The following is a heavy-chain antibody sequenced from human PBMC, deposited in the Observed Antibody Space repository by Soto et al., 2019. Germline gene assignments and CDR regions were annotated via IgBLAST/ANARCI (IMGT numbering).Heavy chain of an antibody. CDR3: GRRYGYRFDC. D-gene: IGHD1-1*01. CDR2: IYYSGRT. Sequence: QVQLQESGPGLVKPSETLSLTGTVSGGSISSYYWSWIRQPPGTGLAWIGYIYYSGRTNDTPALKRRVTGAVDATKDQFSVKLGAVAAGDTAVYEGGRRYGYRFDCWGQGTLVTVSS. V-gene: IGHV4-59*08. J-gene: IGHJ4*02. CDR1: GGSISSYY.